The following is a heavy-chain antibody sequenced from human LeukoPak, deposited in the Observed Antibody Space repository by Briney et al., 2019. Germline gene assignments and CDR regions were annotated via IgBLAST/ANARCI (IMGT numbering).Heavy chain of an antibody. CDR3: ARAKIQFSSSWSDYFDY. CDR1: GFTFSSYS. J-gene: IGHJ4*02. D-gene: IGHD6-13*01. Sequence: GGSLRLSCAASGFTFSSYSMNWVRQAPGKGLEWVSSISSSSSYIYYADSVKGRFTISRDNSKNTLYLQMNSLRAEDTAVYYCARAKIQFSSSWSDYFDYWGQGTLVTVSS. CDR2: ISSSSSYI. V-gene: IGHV3-21*01.